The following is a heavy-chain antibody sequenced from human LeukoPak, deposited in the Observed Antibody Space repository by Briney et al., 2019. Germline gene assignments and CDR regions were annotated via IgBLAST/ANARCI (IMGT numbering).Heavy chain of an antibody. J-gene: IGHJ4*02. D-gene: IGHD3-16*02. Sequence: PGGSLRHSCAASGFTFSSYSMNWVRQAPGKGLERVSSISSSSSYIYYADSVKGRFTISRDNAKNSLYLQMNSLRAEDTAVYYCARAITFGGVIAPIDYWGQGTLVTVSS. CDR1: GFTFSSYS. CDR3: ARAITFGGVIAPIDY. CDR2: ISSSSSYI. V-gene: IGHV3-21*01.